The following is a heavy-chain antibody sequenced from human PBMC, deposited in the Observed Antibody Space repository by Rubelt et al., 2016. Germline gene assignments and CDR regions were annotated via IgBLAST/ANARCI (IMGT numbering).Heavy chain of an antibody. CDR1: GFTFSSYG. Sequence: RLSCAASGFTFSSYGMHWVRQAPGKGLEWVAVISYDGSNKYYADSVKGRFTISRDNSKNTLYLQMNSLRAEDTALYYCARSSRSSWYSSSSGFDPWGQGTLVTVSS. D-gene: IGHD6-6*01. V-gene: IGHV3-30*03. J-gene: IGHJ5*02. CDR3: ARSSRSSWYSSSSGFDP. CDR2: ISYDGSNK.